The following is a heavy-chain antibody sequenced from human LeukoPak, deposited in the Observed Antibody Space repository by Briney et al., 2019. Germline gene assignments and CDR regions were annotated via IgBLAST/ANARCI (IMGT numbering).Heavy chain of an antibody. D-gene: IGHD1-26*01. CDR2: ISYSGST. V-gene: IGHV4-59*01. J-gene: IGHJ4*02. CDR1: GGSMSTYC. Sequence: SETLSLTCTVSGGSMSTYCWSWIRQPPGKGLEWIGDISYSGSTNYNPSLKSRVTISVGTYKNQFSLKLSSVTAADTAVYYCARGVGSYYSLYYFDYWGQGTLVTVSS. CDR3: ARGVGSYYSLYYFDY.